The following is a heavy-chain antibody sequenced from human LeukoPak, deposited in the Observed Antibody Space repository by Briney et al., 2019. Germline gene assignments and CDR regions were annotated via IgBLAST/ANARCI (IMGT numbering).Heavy chain of an antibody. Sequence: GGSLRLSCAASGFTFSNYGMHWVRQAPGKGLEWVAFIRYDGSNKYYADSVKGRFTISRDNSKNTLYLQMNSLRAEDTAVYYCETLLRYFDWLLDYWGQGTLVTVSS. V-gene: IGHV3-30*02. J-gene: IGHJ4*02. D-gene: IGHD3-9*01. CDR2: IRYDGSNK. CDR3: ETLLRYFDWLLDY. CDR1: GFTFSNYG.